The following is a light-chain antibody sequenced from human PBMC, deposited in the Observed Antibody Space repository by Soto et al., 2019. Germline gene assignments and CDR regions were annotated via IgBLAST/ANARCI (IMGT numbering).Light chain of an antibody. CDR2: EDS. Sequence: QSALTQPASVSGSPGQSITISCTGTSSDVGTFNLVSWYQQHPGKAPKLLIFEDSNRPSGVSIRFSGSKSGNTASLTISGLQAEDEADYYCSSYSGASASSASYVFATGTKVTVL. CDR3: SSYSGASASSASYV. CDR1: SSDVGTFNL. V-gene: IGLV2-23*01. J-gene: IGLJ1*01.